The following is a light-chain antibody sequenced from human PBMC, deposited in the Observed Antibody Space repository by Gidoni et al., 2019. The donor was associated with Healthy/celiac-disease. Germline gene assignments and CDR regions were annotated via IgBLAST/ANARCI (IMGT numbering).Light chain of an antibody. CDR3: QQRSNWLYT. CDR2: DAS. Sequence: ESVLKPSPATLSLSPGERATLSCRASQSVSSYLAWYQQKPGQAPRLRIYDASNRATGIPARFRGSGSGTDFTLTISSLEPEDFAVYYCQQRSNWLYTFGQGTKLEIK. V-gene: IGKV3-11*01. CDR1: QSVSSY. J-gene: IGKJ2*01.